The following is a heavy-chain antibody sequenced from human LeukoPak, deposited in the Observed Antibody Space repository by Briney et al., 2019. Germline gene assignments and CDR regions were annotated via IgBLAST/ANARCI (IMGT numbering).Heavy chain of an antibody. J-gene: IGHJ4*02. D-gene: IGHD3-22*01. CDR3: ARRGFYDTSGYLFDY. V-gene: IGHV3-48*03. Sequence: PGGSLRLSCVASGFIFSRYEMNWVRQAPGKGLEWVLYISTSGSGTYYADSVKGRFTISRDNAKNSLYLQMNSLRAEDTAVYYCARRGFYDTSGYLFDYWGQGTLVTVSS. CDR2: ISTSGSGT. CDR1: GFIFSRYE.